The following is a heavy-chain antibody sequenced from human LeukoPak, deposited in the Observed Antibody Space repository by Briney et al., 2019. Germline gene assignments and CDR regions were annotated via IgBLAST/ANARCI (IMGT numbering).Heavy chain of an antibody. Sequence: GGSLRLSCAASGFTCSDHYMDWVRQAPGKGLEWVGRTRNKINSYTTEYAATVKGIFTISRDDSKNSLSLQMNSLKTEDTAVYYCVRNMGTYSLRHYGMDVWGQGATVTVSS. D-gene: IGHD1-26*01. CDR3: VRNMGTYSLRHYGMDV. V-gene: IGHV3-72*01. CDR1: GFTCSDHY. J-gene: IGHJ6*02. CDR2: TRNKINSYTT.